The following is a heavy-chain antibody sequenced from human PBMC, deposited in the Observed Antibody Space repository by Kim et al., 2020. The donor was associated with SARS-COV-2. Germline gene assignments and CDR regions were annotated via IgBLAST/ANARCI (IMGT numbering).Heavy chain of an antibody. D-gene: IGHD2-2*01. CDR3: AKNVHVTSVTFLWYFDL. CDR1: RFTFSSSA. CDR2: IFGSGHGT. Sequence: GGSLRLSSVASRFTFSSSAMTWVRQAPGKGLEWVSTIFGSGHGTYYADSVKGRFIVSRDNSKNTLYLQMNNLRADDTAIYYCAKNVHVTSVTFLWYFDLWGRGTSVTVSS. J-gene: IGHJ2*01. V-gene: IGHV3-23*01.